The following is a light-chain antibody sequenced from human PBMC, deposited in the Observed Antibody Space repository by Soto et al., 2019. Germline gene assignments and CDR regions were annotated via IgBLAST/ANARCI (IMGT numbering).Light chain of an antibody. CDR3: QQYYSTPYT. CDR1: QSVLYSSNNKNY. CDR2: WAS. Sequence: DIVMTQSPDSLAVSLGERVTVNCKSSQSVLYSSNNKNYLTWYQQKPGQPPKLLIYWASTRESGVPDRFNGSGSGTDFTLTISSLQAEDVAVYYCQQYYSTPYTFGQGTKLEI. V-gene: IGKV4-1*01. J-gene: IGKJ2*01.